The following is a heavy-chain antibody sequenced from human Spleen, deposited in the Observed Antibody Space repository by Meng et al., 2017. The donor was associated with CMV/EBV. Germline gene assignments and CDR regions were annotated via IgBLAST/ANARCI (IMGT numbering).Heavy chain of an antibody. CDR1: GFTFSSYS. D-gene: IGHD4-17*01. J-gene: IGHJ6*02. CDR3: AKDTPDDYGYYTMDV. V-gene: IGHV3-48*04. Sequence: GESLKISCAASGFTFSSYSMNWVRQAPGKGLEWVSSISSSSSTIYYADSVKGRFTLSRDNAKNSVYLQMNRLRAEDTAVYYCAKDTPDDYGYYTMDVWGQGTTVTVSS. CDR2: ISSSSSTI.